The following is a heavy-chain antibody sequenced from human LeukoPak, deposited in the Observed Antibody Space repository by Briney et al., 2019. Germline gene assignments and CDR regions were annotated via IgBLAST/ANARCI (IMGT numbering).Heavy chain of an antibody. CDR2: ISHDGQFK. V-gene: IGHV3-30*18. Sequence: GGSLRLSCAASGFSFSSYGLPWVRQAPGKGLEWVAVISHDGQFKYYADSVRGRFTVSRDNSNNTLYLQMTGLRPEDTAFYYCAKGPIPIHYYYGMDVWGQGTTVAVSS. J-gene: IGHJ6*02. CDR3: AKGPIPIHYYYGMDV. CDR1: GFSFSSYG.